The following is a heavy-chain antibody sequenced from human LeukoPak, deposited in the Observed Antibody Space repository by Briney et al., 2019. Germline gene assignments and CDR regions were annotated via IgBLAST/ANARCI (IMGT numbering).Heavy chain of an antibody. CDR3: AREGSMSGFHYMDV. J-gene: IGHJ6*03. CDR1: GGSISGHY. CDR2: IYYSGST. D-gene: IGHD3-3*01. V-gene: IGHV4-59*11. Sequence: SETLSLTCTVSGGSISGHYWSWIRQPPGKGLEWIGYIYYSGSTNYNPSLKSRVTISVDTSKNQFSLKLSSVTAADTAVYYCAREGSMSGFHYMDVRGKGTTVPVSS.